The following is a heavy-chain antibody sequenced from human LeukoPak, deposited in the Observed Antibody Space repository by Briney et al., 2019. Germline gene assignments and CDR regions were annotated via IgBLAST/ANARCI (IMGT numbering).Heavy chain of an antibody. CDR2: IYYSGSA. J-gene: IGHJ5*02. Sequence: PSQTLSLTCSVSGGAIGSDGYYWNWIRQHPGKGLEWIGYIYYSGSASYNPSLKSRVTISVDTSKNQFSLRLSSVTAADTAVYYCARCSGNGYDYSWLDPWGQGTLVTVSS. CDR3: ARCSGNGYDYSWLDP. D-gene: IGHD5-12*01. CDR1: GGAIGSDGYY. V-gene: IGHV4-31*03.